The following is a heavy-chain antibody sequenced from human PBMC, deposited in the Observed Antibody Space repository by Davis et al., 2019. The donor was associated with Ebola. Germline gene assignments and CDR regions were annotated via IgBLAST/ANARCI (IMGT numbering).Heavy chain of an antibody. J-gene: IGHJ5*02. CDR1: GGSISSYY. CDR3: ARVSMVRGVIIMDDNWFDP. Sequence: MPGGSLRLSCTVSGGSISSYYWSWIRQPPGKGLEWIGYIYYSGSTNYNPSLKSRVTISVDTSKNQFSLKLSSVTAADTAVYYCARVSMVRGVIIMDDNWFDPWGQGTLVTVSS. D-gene: IGHD3-10*01. V-gene: IGHV4-59*01. CDR2: IYYSGST.